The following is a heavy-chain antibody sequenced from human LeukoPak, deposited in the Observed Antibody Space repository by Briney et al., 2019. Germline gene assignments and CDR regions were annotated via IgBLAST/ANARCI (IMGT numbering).Heavy chain of an antibody. J-gene: IGHJ4*02. CDR3: ARDKFGYCSSTSCYTVEGFFDY. CDR2: ISWNSGSI. D-gene: IGHD2-2*02. Sequence: PGRSLRLSCAASGFTFDDYAMHWVRQAPGKGLEWVSGISWNSGSIGYADSVKGRFTISRDNAKNSLYLQMNSLRAEDTAVYYCARDKFGYCSSTSCYTVEGFFDYWGQGTLVTVSS. CDR1: GFTFDDYA. V-gene: IGHV3-9*01.